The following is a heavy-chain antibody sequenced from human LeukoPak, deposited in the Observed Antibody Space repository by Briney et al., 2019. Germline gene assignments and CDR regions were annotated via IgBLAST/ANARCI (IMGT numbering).Heavy chain of an antibody. CDR1: GFTFSSYA. D-gene: IGHD3-22*01. CDR2: ISSNGGST. V-gene: IGHV3-64*01. Sequence: GGSLRLSCAASGFTFSSYAMHWVRQAPGKGLEYVSAISSNGGSTYYANSVKVRLTISRDNSKNTLYLQMGSLRAEDMAVYYCARTNYYDSSGYYSAPPFDYWGQGTLVTVSS. J-gene: IGHJ4*02. CDR3: ARTNYYDSSGYYSAPPFDY.